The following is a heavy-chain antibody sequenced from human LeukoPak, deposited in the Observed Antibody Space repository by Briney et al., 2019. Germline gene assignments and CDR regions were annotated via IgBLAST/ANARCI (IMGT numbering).Heavy chain of an antibody. V-gene: IGHV4-59*01. CDR1: GGPITEYY. J-gene: IGHJ4*02. Sequence: SETLSLTCSVSGGPITEYYWSWLRQPPGKGLEWIGYIYHTGSTNYSPSLKSRLTMSVDASRNQFSLKLVSVTAADTGVYYCARDRGTTVYYYLDSWGQGILVTVSS. CDR3: ARDRGTTVYYYLDS. CDR2: IYHTGST. D-gene: IGHD1-1*01.